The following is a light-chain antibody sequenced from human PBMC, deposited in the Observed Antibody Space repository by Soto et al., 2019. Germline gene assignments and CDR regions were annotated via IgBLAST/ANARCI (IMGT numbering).Light chain of an antibody. Sequence: EIVLTQSRATLSLSPGERATLSCRASQSVSSYFAWYQQKPGQAPRLLIYDASNRATGIPARFSGSWSGTDFTLTISSLEPEDFAVYYCQQRSNWPITFGQGTRLEIK. CDR1: QSVSSY. CDR3: QQRSNWPIT. J-gene: IGKJ5*01. V-gene: IGKV3-11*01. CDR2: DAS.